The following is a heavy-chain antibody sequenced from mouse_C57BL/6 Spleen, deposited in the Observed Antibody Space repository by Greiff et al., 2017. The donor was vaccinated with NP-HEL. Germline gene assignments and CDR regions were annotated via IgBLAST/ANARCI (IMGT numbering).Heavy chain of an antibody. J-gene: IGHJ4*01. CDR1: GYTFTSYW. Sequence: QVQLQQPGAELVRPGSSVKLSCKASGYTFTSYWMHWVKQRPIQGLEWIGNIDPSDSETHYNQKFKDKATLTVDKSSSTAYMQLSSLTSEDSAVYYCARSLGQYYYAMDYWGQGTSVTVSS. V-gene: IGHV1-52*01. CDR2: IDPSDSET. CDR3: ARSLGQYYYAMDY. D-gene: IGHD4-1*01.